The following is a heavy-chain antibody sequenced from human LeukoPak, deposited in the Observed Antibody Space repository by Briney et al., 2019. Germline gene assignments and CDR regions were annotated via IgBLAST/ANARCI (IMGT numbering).Heavy chain of an antibody. Sequence: SETLSLTCTVSGGSISSYYWSWIRQPPGKGLEWLGYIYYSGSTNYNPSLKSRVTISVDTSKNQFSLKLSSVTAADTAVYYCARHNYSSSWYFDYWGQGTLVTVSS. V-gene: IGHV4-59*08. J-gene: IGHJ4*02. CDR2: IYYSGST. D-gene: IGHD6-13*01. CDR3: ARHNYSSSWYFDY. CDR1: GGSISSYY.